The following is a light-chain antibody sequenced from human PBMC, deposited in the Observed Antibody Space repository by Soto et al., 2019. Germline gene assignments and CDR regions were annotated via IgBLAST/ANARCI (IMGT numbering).Light chain of an antibody. V-gene: IGLV2-14*03. CDR3: SSYTTRNTEV. Sequence: ALTQPASVSGSPGQSIPISCIGTSSDVGAFNYVSWYQHHPGKAPQLIIYDVTSRPSGVSNRFSASKSGNTASLTISGLQAEDEADYYCSSYTTRNTEVFGTGTKVTVL. CDR2: DVT. CDR1: SSDVGAFNY. J-gene: IGLJ1*01.